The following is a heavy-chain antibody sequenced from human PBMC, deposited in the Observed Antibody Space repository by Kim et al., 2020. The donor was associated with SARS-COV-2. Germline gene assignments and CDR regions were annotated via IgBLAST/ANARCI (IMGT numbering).Heavy chain of an antibody. D-gene: IGHD7-27*01. V-gene: IGHV3-9*01. CDR1: GFTFDDYA. Sequence: GGSLRLSCAASGFTFDDYAMHWVRQAPGKGLEWVSGISWNSGSIGYADSVKGRFTISRDNAKNSLYLQMNSLRAEDTALYYCAKGLTWAYYFDYWGQGTLVTVSS. CDR2: ISWNSGSI. CDR3: AKGLTWAYYFDY. J-gene: IGHJ4*02.